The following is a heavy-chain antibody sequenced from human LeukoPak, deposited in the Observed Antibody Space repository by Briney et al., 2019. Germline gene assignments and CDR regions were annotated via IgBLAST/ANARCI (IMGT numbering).Heavy chain of an antibody. Sequence: SETLSLTCAVYGGSFRGYYWSWIRQPPGKGLEWIREINHSGSTNYNPSLKSRVTISVDTSKNQFSLKLSSVTAADTAVYYCARSYAHDYWGQGTLVTVSS. CDR3: ARSYAHDY. CDR1: GGSFRGYY. V-gene: IGHV4-34*01. D-gene: IGHD2-2*01. CDR2: INHSGST. J-gene: IGHJ4*02.